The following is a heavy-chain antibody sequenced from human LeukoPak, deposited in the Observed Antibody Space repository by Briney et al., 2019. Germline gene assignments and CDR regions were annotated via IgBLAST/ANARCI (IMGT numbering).Heavy chain of an antibody. CDR2: ISYDGSNK. Sequence: QPGGSLRLSCAASGFTFSSYAMHWVRQAPGKGLEWVAVISYDGSNKYYADSVKGRFTISRDNSKNTLYLQMNSLRAEDTAVYYCAKMVAAASVFDYWGQGTLVTVSS. CDR3: AKMVAAASVFDY. D-gene: IGHD6-13*01. J-gene: IGHJ4*02. CDR1: GFTFSSYA. V-gene: IGHV3-30*04.